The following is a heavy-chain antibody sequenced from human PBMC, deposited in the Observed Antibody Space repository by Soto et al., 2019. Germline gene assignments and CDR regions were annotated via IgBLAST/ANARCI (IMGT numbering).Heavy chain of an antibody. CDR3: ARGNHRWLQLWYFDL. V-gene: IGHV1-69*12. CDR2: IIPIFGTA. CDR1: GGTFSSYT. D-gene: IGHD5-12*01. J-gene: IGHJ2*01. Sequence: QVQLVQSGAEVKKPGSSVTVSCKASGGTFSSYTISWVRQAPGQGREWMGGIIPIFGTANYAQKFQGRVTITADESTSTAYMELSSLRSEDTAVYYCARGNHRWLQLWYFDLLGRGTLVTVSS.